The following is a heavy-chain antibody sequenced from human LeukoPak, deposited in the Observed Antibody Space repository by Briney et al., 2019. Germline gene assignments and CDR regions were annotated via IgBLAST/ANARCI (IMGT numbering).Heavy chain of an antibody. J-gene: IGHJ4*02. CDR1: GFTFSLYA. CDR3: AKGAYHYYGSGSYTLDF. CDR2: LSGSGSGT. V-gene: IGHV3-23*01. D-gene: IGHD3-10*01. Sequence: GGSLRLSCAASGFTFSLYAMTWVRQAPGKGLELVSALSGSGSGTYYSDSVKGRFTISRDNSNNMLYVQTKSLRAEDTAVYYCAKGAYHYYGSGSYTLDFWGQGTQVTVSS.